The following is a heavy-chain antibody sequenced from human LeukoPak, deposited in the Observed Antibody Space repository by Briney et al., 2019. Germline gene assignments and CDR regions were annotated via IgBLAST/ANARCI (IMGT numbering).Heavy chain of an antibody. CDR3: ARGRVYYYYYYMDV. CDR1: GLFVSDNY. J-gene: IGHJ6*03. Sequence: GGSLRLSCAVSGLFVSDNYMTWVRQAPGKGLEWVSVIYSGGSTDYADSVKGRFTISRDKSKNTLHLQMNSLRAEDTAVYYCARGRVYYYYYYMDVWGKGTTVTVSS. CDR2: IYSGGST. V-gene: IGHV3-53*01.